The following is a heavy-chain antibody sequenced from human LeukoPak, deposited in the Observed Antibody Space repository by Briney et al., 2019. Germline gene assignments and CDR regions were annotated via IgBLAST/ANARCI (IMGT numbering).Heavy chain of an antibody. CDR1: GFTFSSYE. CDR2: INGGGSSM. CDR3: AELGITMIGGV. Sequence: GGSLRLSCAASGFTFSSYEMNWVRQAPGRGMEWVSYINGGGSSMHYADSVKGRFTISRDNAKNSLYLQMNSLRAEDTAVYYCAELGITMIGGVWGKGTTVTISS. D-gene: IGHD3-10*02. V-gene: IGHV3-48*03. J-gene: IGHJ6*04.